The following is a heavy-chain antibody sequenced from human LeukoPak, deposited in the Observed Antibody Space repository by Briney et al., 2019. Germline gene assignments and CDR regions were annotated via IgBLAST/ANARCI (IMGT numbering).Heavy chain of an antibody. D-gene: IGHD2-15*01. CDR1: GGSISSGGYY. Sequence: PSETLSLTCTVSGGSISSGGYYWSWVREHPGKGLEWIGYIYYSGRTYYNPSLKSRVNISVDTSKNQFSVKLSSVTAADTAVYYCARDDGYCSGGSCYTNAFDIWGQGTMVPVSS. V-gene: IGHV4-31*03. J-gene: IGHJ3*02. CDR3: ARDDGYCSGGSCYTNAFDI. CDR2: IYYSGRT.